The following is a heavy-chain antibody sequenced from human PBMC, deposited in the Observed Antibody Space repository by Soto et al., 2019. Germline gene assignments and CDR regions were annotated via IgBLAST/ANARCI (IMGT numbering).Heavy chain of an antibody. CDR1: GFTFSDHY. CDR2: TRNKANSYTT. CDR3: ARPTYYGMDV. J-gene: IGHJ6*02. D-gene: IGHD1-26*01. V-gene: IGHV3-72*01. Sequence: EVQLVESGGGLVQPGGSLRLSCAASGFTFSDHYMGWVRQAPGKGLEWVGRTRNKANSYTTEYAASVKGRFTISRDDSKNSLYLQMNSLKTEDTAVYYCARPTYYGMDVWGQGTTVTVSS.